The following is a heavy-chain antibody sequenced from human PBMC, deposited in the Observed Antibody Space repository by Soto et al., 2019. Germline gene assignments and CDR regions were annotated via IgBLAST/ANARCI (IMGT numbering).Heavy chain of an antibody. J-gene: IGHJ6*02. CDR1: GFSFSAYG. CDR2: ISNDGRNT. CDR3: AKVIRADNTSSNFYYYSAMDV. Sequence: QVQMVESGGGVVQPGRSLRLSCAASGFSFSAYGLHWVRQAPGKGLEWLAVISNDGRNTYYADSVKGRFTISRDNSKDTLFLQMNSLRGEDTAIYYCAKVIRADNTSSNFYYYSAMDVWGQGTTVTVSS. V-gene: IGHV3-30*18. D-gene: IGHD6-6*01.